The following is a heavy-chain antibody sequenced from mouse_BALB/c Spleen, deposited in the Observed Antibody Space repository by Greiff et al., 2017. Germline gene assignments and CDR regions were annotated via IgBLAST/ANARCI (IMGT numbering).Heavy chain of an antibody. CDR2: IWSGGST. CDR3: ARGNYGAYFDY. V-gene: IGHV2-2*02. J-gene: IGHJ2*01. CDR1: GFSLTSYG. D-gene: IGHD1-1*01. Sequence: VQLRQSGPGLVQPSQSLSITCTVSGFSLTSYGVHWVRQSPGKGLEWLGVIWSGGSTDYNAAFISRLSISKDNSKSQVFFKMNSLQANDTAIYYCARGNYGAYFDYWGQGTTLTVSS.